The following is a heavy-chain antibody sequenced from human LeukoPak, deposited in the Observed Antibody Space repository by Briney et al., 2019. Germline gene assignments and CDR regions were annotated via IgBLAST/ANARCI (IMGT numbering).Heavy chain of an antibody. CDR3: ANQCGGGCSLDY. V-gene: IGHV3-30*02. D-gene: IGHD2-21*01. CDR2: IRRDGSNT. Sequence: PGGSLRLSCAASGFTFSKYGMHWVRQAPGKGLEWVAFIRRDGSNTYYADSVKGRFTISRDNSKNTLSLQMNSLRPEDTSVYYCANQCGGGCSLDYWGQGTLVTVSS. CDR1: GFTFSKYG. J-gene: IGHJ4*02.